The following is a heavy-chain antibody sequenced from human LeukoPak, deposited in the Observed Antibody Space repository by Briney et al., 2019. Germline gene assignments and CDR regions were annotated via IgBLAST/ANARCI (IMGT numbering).Heavy chain of an antibody. V-gene: IGHV4-59*08. CDR2: IYYSGST. Sequence: SETLSLTCTVSGGSISSYYWSWIRQPPGKGLEWIGYIYYSGSTNYNPSLKSRVTISVDTSKNQFSLKLSSVTAADTAVYYCARARAAAVPFDCWGQGTLVTVSS. D-gene: IGHD6-13*01. CDR3: ARARAAAVPFDC. J-gene: IGHJ4*02. CDR1: GGSISSYY.